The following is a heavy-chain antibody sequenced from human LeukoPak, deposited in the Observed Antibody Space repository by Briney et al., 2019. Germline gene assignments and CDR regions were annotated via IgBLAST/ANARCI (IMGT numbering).Heavy chain of an antibody. CDR3: ARDPIIVVVPAAMRPGVMDV. CDR2: IWYDGSNK. Sequence: GGSLRLSCAASGFTFSSDGMHWGRQAPGKGLGWVAVIWYDGSNKYYADSVKGRVTISRDNSKNTLYLQMNSLRAEDTAVYYCARDPIIVVVPAAMRPGVMDVWGQGTTVTVSS. CDR1: GFTFSSDG. V-gene: IGHV3-33*01. J-gene: IGHJ6*01. D-gene: IGHD2-2*01.